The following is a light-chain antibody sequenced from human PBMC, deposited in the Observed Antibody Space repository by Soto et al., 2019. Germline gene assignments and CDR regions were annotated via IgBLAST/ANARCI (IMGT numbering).Light chain of an antibody. CDR3: QQYNNWPFT. J-gene: IGKJ3*01. CDR1: QSVSSD. Sequence: EIVMTQSPATLSVSPGERATLSCRASQSVSSDLAWYQHKPGQAPRLLIYGASTRATGLPARFSGSGSGTEFTLTISGLQSEDFAVYYCQQYNNWPFTFGPGTKLDIK. CDR2: GAS. V-gene: IGKV3-15*01.